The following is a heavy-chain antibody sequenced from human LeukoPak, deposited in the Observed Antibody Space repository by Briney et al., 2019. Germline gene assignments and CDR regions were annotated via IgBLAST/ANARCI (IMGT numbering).Heavy chain of an antibody. CDR1: GFTFSSYS. D-gene: IGHD6-13*01. J-gene: IGHJ4*02. CDR2: ISSSSSTI. Sequence: GGSLRLSCAASGFTFSSYSMNWVRQAPGKGLEWVSYISSSSSTIYYADSVKGRFTISRDNAKNSLYLQMNSLRAEDTAVYYCARAEAALDYWGQGTLVTVSS. CDR3: ARAEAALDY. V-gene: IGHV3-48*01.